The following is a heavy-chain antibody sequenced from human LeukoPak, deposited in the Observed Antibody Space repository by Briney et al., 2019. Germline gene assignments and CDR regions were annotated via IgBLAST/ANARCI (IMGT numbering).Heavy chain of an antibody. Sequence: SETLSLTCTVSGGSISSYYWSWIQQPPGKGLEWIGYIYTSGSTSYNPSLKSRVTISVDTSKNQFSLKLSSVTAADTAVYYCASRPNPSIAARPGYFQHWGQGTLVTVSS. CDR3: ASRPNPSIAARPGYFQH. J-gene: IGHJ1*01. CDR2: IYTSGST. D-gene: IGHD6-6*01. CDR1: GGSISSYY. V-gene: IGHV4-4*09.